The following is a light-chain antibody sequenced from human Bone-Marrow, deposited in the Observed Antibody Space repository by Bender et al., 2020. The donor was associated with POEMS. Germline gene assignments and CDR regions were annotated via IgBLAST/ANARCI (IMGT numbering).Light chain of an antibody. V-gene: IGLV2-23*01. CDR1: SSDVGGYNH. CDR2: EDS. Sequence: QSVLTQPASVSGSPGQSISISCTGTSSDVGGYNHVSWYQQHPGKAPKLMIYEDSKRPSGVSNRFSGSKSGNTASLTISGLQAEDEADYYCCSYAGDITWVFGGGTKLTVL. CDR3: CSYAGDITWV. J-gene: IGLJ3*02.